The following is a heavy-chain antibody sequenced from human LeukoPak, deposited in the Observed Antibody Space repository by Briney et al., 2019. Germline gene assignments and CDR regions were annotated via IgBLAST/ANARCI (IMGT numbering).Heavy chain of an antibody. Sequence: GESLKISRKGSGYSFTSYWIGRVRQIPRKGLEWMGIIYPGDSDTRYSPSFQGQVTISADKSISTAYLQWSSLKASDTAMYYCARRGSWWFDPWGQGTLVTVSS. CDR3: ARRGSWWFDP. J-gene: IGHJ5*02. V-gene: IGHV5-51*01. CDR2: IYPGDSDT. D-gene: IGHD2-15*01. CDR1: GYSFTSYW.